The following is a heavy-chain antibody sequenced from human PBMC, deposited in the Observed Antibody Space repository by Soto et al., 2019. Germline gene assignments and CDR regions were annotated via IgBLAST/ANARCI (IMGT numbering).Heavy chain of an antibody. CDR2: ISGSGGST. Sequence: PGGSLRLSCAASGFTFSSYSMNWVRQAPGKGLEWVSAISGSGGSTYYADSVKGRFTISRDNSKNTLYLQMNSLRAEDTAVYYCAKYLVTLRYFDWSPPVWGQGTLVTVSS. CDR1: GFTFSSYS. V-gene: IGHV3-23*01. J-gene: IGHJ4*02. CDR3: AKYLVTLRYFDWSPPV. D-gene: IGHD3-9*01.